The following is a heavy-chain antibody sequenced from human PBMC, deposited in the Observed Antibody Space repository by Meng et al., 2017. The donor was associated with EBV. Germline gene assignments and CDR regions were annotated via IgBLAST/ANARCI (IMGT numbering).Heavy chain of an antibody. Sequence: QVLLVQVGAEVKKPGASVKVSCKASGYTFTSYYLHWVRQAPGQGLEWMGIIIPAGGNTNYAQKFRGRFTMTRDTSTSTVYMDLSILTSEDTAVYYCVRELVGGTFDYWGQGTLVTVSS. CDR2: IIPAGGNT. CDR1: GYTFTSYY. V-gene: IGHV1-46*01. J-gene: IGHJ4*02. CDR3: VRELVGGTFDY. D-gene: IGHD1/OR15-1a*01.